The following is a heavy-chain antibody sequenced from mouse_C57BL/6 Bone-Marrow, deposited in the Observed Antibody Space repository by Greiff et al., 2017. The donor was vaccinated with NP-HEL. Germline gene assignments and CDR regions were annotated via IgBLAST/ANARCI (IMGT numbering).Heavy chain of an antibody. CDR3: ARAEDGWLLNYAMDD. Sequence: VQLQQSGPELVKPGASVKISCKASGYSFTDYNMNWVKQSNGKSLEWIGVINPNYGTTSYNQKFKGKATLTVDQSSSTAYMQLNSLTSEDSAGYYCARAEDGWLLNYAMDDWGQGTSVTVSS. D-gene: IGHD2-3*01. J-gene: IGHJ4*01. CDR1: GYSFTDYN. V-gene: IGHV1-39*01. CDR2: INPNYGTT.